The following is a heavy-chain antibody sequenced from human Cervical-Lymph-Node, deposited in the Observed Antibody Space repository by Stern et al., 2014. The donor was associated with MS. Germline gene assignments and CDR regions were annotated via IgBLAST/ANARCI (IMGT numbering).Heavy chain of an antibody. Sequence: QVQLQESGPGLVKPSQTLSLTCTVSGGSINNGDYYWSWVRQHPGKGLEWLGDIYYSGATYYTPSLKGRLTISVDTSKRHFSLKLTSVPAADTAVYYCARELSGMYGMDVWGQGTTVTVSS. CDR2: IYYSGAT. CDR1: GGSINNGDYY. V-gene: IGHV4-31*03. D-gene: IGHD1-1*01. J-gene: IGHJ6*02. CDR3: ARELSGMYGMDV.